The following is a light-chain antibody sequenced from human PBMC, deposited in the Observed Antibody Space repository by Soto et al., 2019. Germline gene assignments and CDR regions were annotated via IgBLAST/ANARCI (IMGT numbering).Light chain of an antibody. Sequence: QSALTQPPSASGSPGQSVTISCTGTSSDIGAYNYVSWYRQYPDKAPKLLVYQVTKRPSGVPDRFSGSKSGNTAALTVSGLQAEDEAVYYCSSYAGSLVVFGGGTKVTGL. CDR3: SSYAGSLVV. CDR2: QVT. V-gene: IGLV2-8*01. J-gene: IGLJ2*01. CDR1: SSDIGAYNY.